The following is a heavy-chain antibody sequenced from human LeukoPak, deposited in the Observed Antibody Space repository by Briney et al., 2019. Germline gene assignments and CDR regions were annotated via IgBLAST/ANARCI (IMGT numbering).Heavy chain of an antibody. D-gene: IGHD3-22*01. CDR3: ARVLSSGHGDAFDI. CDR2: IIPIFGTA. Sequence: GSSVKVSCKASGGTFSSYAISWVRQAPGQGLECMGGIIPIFGTANYAQKFQGRVTITADKSTSTAYMELSSLRSEDTAVYYCARVLSSGHGDAFDIWGQGTMVTVSS. J-gene: IGHJ3*02. CDR1: GGTFSSYA. V-gene: IGHV1-69*06.